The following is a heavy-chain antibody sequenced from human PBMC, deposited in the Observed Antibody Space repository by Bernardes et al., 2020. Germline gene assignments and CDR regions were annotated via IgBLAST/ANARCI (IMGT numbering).Heavy chain of an antibody. CDR3: ARDQDSYGLFDY. V-gene: IGHV4-31*03. CDR1: GGSISSGGYY. CDR2: IYYSGST. Sequence: SETLSLTCTVSGGSISSGGYYWSWIRQHPGKGLEWIGYIYYSGSTYYNPSLKSRVTISVDTSKNQFSLKLSSVTAADTAVYYCARDQDSYGLFDYWGQGTLVTVSS. J-gene: IGHJ4*02. D-gene: IGHD5-18*01.